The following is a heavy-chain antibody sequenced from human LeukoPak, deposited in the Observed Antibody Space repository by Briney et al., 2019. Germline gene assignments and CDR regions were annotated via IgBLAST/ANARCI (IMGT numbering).Heavy chain of an antibody. J-gene: IGHJ4*02. CDR1: GASISSDY. CDR2: VYRSGST. V-gene: IGHV4-59*01. CDR3: SRAGNYYYSSGYYSHFDY. Sequence: SETLSLTCTVSGASISSDYWNWLRQPPGKGLEWIGHVYRSGSTNYNPSLKSRVTISVDTSKNQFSLKLSSVTAADTAVFYCSRAGNYYYSSGYYSHFDYWGQGTLVSVSS. D-gene: IGHD3-22*01.